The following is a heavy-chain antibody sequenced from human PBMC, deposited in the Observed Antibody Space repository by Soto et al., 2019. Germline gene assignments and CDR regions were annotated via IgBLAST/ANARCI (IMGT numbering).Heavy chain of an antibody. CDR3: ARDKRGVVVAATHISRLRNYYYYMDV. J-gene: IGHJ6*03. V-gene: IGHV3-66*01. Sequence: GGSLRLSCAASGFTVSINYMSWVRQAPGKGLEWVSVIYSGGSTYYADSVKGRFTISRDNSKNTLYLQMNSLRAEDTAVYYCARDKRGVVVAATHISRLRNYYYYMDVWGKGTTVTVSS. D-gene: IGHD2-15*01. CDR2: IYSGGST. CDR1: GFTVSINY.